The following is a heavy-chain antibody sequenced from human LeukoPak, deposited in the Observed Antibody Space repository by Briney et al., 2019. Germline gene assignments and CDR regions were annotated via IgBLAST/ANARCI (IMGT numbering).Heavy chain of an antibody. CDR1: GGTFSSYA. Sequence: SVKVSCKASGGTFSSYAISWVRQAPGQGLEWMGRIIPILGIANYAQKFQGRVTITADKSTSTAYMELSSLRADDTAVYYCAKTITPFTTNWDNSLGVFDVWGQGTVVTVSS. CDR2: IIPILGIA. V-gene: IGHV1-69*04. J-gene: IGHJ3*01. D-gene: IGHD1/OR15-1a*01. CDR3: AKTITPFTTNWDNSLGVFDV.